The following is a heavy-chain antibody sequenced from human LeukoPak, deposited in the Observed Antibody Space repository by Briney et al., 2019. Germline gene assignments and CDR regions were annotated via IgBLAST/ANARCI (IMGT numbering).Heavy chain of an antibody. V-gene: IGHV4-39*01. CDR2: IYYSGST. CDR3: ARHPRDYGSGSYYKNFDY. Sequence: KASETLSLTCTVSGGSISSSSYYWGWIRQPPGKGLEWIGSIYYSGSTYYNPSLKSRVTISVDTSKNQFSPKLSSVTAADTAVYYCARHPRDYGSGSYYKNFDYWGQGTLVTVSS. J-gene: IGHJ4*02. CDR1: GGSISSSSYY. D-gene: IGHD3-10*01.